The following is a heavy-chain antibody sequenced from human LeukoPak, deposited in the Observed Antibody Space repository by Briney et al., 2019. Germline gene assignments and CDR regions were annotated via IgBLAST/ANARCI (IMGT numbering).Heavy chain of an antibody. V-gene: IGHV1-69*04. CDR3: AREGRGYYDGIDAFDI. CDR1: GGTFSSYA. D-gene: IGHD3-22*01. J-gene: IGHJ3*02. CDR2: IIPILGIA. Sequence: SVKVSRKASGGTFSSYAISWVRQAPGQGLEWMGRIIPILGIANYAQKFQGRVTITADKSTSTAYMELSSLRSEDTAVYYCAREGRGYYDGIDAFDIWGQGTMVTVSS.